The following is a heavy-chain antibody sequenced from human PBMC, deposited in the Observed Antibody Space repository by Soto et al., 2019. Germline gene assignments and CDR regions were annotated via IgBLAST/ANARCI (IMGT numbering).Heavy chain of an antibody. CDR2: INSDGSST. J-gene: IGHJ4*02. D-gene: IGHD3-10*01. Sequence: GGSLRLSCAASGFTFSSYWMHWVRQAPGKGLEWVSRINSDGSSTSYADSVKGRFTISRDNAKNTLYLQMNSLRAEDTAVYYCARGGGGYYGSGSYYNDYWGQGTLVTVSS. CDR1: GFTFSSYW. V-gene: IGHV3-74*01. CDR3: ARGGGGYYGSGSYYNDY.